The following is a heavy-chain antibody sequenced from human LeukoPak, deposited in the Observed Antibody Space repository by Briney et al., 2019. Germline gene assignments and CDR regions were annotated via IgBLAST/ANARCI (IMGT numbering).Heavy chain of an antibody. CDR1: GGSFSGYY. J-gene: IGHJ4*02. CDR3: ASATVTKLRFGEFSY. V-gene: IGHV4-34*01. Sequence: SETLSLTCAVYGGSFSGYYWSWIRQPPGKGLEWIGEINHSGSTNYNPSLKSRVTISVDTSKNQFSLKLGSVTAADTAVYYCASATVTKLRFGEFSYWGQGTLVTVSS. D-gene: IGHD3-10*01. CDR2: INHSGST.